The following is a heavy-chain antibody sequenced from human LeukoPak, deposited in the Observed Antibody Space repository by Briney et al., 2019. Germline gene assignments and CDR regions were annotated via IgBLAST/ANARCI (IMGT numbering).Heavy chain of an antibody. CDR1: GGSISSYY. CDR2: IYYSGST. D-gene: IGHD4-17*01. J-gene: IGHJ5*02. CDR3: ARNRFLNPYGDYPVTDPSFDP. V-gene: IGHV4-59*01. Sequence: SETLSLTCTVSGGSISSYYWSWIRQPPGKGLEWIGYIYYSGSTNYNPSLKSRVTISVDTSKNQFSLKLSSVTAADTAVYYCARNRFLNPYGDYPVTDPSFDPWGQGTLVTVSS.